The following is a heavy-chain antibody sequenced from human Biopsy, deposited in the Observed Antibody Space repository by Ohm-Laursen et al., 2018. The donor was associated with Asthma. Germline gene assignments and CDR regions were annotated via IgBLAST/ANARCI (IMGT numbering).Heavy chain of an antibody. D-gene: IGHD1-7*01. CDR3: ARDPHNSYLASLRTKFNYYYYGMDV. CDR2: IIPIFGTA. CDR1: GATFSSYA. V-gene: IGHV1-69*13. J-gene: IGHJ6*02. Sequence: VKISCKASGATFSSYAISWVRQAPGQGLEWMGGIIPIFGTANYAQKFQGRVTITADESTSTAYMELSSLRSEDTAVYYCARDPHNSYLASLRTKFNYYYYGMDVWGQGTTVTVSS.